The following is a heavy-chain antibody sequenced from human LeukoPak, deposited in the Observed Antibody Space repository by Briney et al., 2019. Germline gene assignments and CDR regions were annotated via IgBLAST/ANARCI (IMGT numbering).Heavy chain of an antibody. J-gene: IGHJ3*02. CDR1: GGSISNSNYY. D-gene: IGHD2-2*01. CDR3: ARRPICSSTSCWAFDI. V-gene: IGHV4-39*01. CDR2: IYYSGST. Sequence: PSETLSLTCTVSGGSISNSNYYWGWIRQPPGKGLEGIGTIYYSGSTYYNPSLKSRVTISVDTSENQFSLKLSSVTAADTAVYYCARRPICSSTSCWAFDIWGQGTMVTVSS.